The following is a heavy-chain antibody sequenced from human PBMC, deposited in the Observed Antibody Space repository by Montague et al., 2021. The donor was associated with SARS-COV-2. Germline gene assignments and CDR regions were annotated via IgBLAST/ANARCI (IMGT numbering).Heavy chain of an antibody. CDR1: GGSIGSYY. J-gene: IGHJ6*02. CDR3: VRADRRDPDTPHLYYYKGMDL. Sequence: SETLSLTCSVSGGSIGSYYWSWLRQPPGKGLEWIGHIRYSGSNTYSPSFKSRVTISIDTPKNQFSLKLSSVTAADTAVYFCVRADRRDPDTPHLYYYKGMDLWGQGTTVTVSS. CDR2: IRYSGSN. V-gene: IGHV4-59*01. D-gene: IGHD2-15*01.